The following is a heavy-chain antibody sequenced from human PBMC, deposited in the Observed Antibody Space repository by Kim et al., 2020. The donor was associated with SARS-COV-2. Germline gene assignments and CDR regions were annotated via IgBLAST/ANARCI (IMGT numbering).Heavy chain of an antibody. Sequence: GGSLSLSCAASGFTFSSYAMSWVRQAPGKGLEWVSAISGSGGSTYYADSVKGRFTISRDNSKNTLYLQMNSLRAEDTAVYYCAKRITMVRGVIINYYYYGMDVWGQGTTVTVSS. CDR3: AKRITMVRGVIINYYYYGMDV. V-gene: IGHV3-23*01. CDR1: GFTFSSYA. D-gene: IGHD3-10*01. CDR2: ISGSGGST. J-gene: IGHJ6*02.